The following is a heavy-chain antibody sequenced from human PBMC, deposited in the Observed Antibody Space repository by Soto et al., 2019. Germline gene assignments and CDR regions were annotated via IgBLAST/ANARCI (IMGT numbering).Heavy chain of an antibody. V-gene: IGHV3-23*01. D-gene: IGHD2-21*01. Sequence: EMQLLESGGDLVQPGGSLRLSCAASGFTFSSYAMSWVRQAPGKGPEWVSSISSSGGNTYYADSVKGRFTISRDNSRDTVYLQMNSLRAEDTAVYYCAKDRLATGIAVRFDPWGQGTLVTVSS. CDR1: GFTFSSYA. CDR2: ISSSGGNT. CDR3: AKDRLATGIAVRFDP. J-gene: IGHJ5*02.